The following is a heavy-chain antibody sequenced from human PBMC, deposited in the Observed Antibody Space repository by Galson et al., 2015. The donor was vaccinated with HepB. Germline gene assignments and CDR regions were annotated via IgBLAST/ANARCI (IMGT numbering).Heavy chain of an antibody. CDR1: GTMFSGFG. V-gene: IGHV1-69*06. CDR2: INPLFGTA. D-gene: IGHD3-10*01. CDR3: ATNAARGIFFEF. J-gene: IGHJ4*02. Sequence: SVKVSCKASGTMFSGFGTSWVRQAPGHGLEWMGEINPLFGTANYAQKFQGRVTITADRSTSTAYMALSSLRSEDTAMYSCATNAARGIFFEFWGQGTLVTVSS.